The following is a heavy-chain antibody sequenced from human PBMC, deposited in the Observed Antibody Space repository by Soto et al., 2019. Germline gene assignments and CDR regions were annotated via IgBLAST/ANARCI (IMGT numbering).Heavy chain of an antibody. D-gene: IGHD1-26*01. CDR2: IYYSGTT. CDR1: RGSINSGDYF. J-gene: IGHJ5*02. Sequence: SETLSLTCSVSRGSINSGDYFWSWIRQPPGKGLEWIGFIYYSGTTYYTPSLKSRISISVDTSKNHFSLNLASVTAADTAVYFCRRAGRRDGNSSPGRFDTWGQGILVTVSS. CDR3: RRAGRRDGNSSPGRFDT. V-gene: IGHV4-30-4*01.